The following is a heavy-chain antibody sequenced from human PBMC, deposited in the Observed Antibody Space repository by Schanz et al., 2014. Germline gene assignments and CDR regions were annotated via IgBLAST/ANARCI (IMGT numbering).Heavy chain of an antibody. CDR1: GFTFSSYG. CDR3: VRDTDYHFDY. CDR2: IHYDGTYK. Sequence: VQLVESGGGLVQPGRSLRLSCGASGFTFSSYGMHWVRQVPGKGLEWVAFIHYDGTYKYYADSVKGRFTISRDNSENTLYLQMISLRAENTAVYYCVRDTDYHFDYWGQGTLVTVSS. J-gene: IGHJ4*02. D-gene: IGHD4-17*01. V-gene: IGHV3-30*03.